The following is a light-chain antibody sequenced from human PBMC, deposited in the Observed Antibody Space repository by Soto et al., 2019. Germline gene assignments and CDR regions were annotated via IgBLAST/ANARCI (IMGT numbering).Light chain of an antibody. CDR3: QHHNSYPLT. CDR1: QGINTD. Sequence: DIQMTQSPSSLSASVGDRVTITCRASQGINTDLAWLQQKPGKAPRSLIYGAANLQNGVPSRFSGRGSGTYFTLTISSLQPEDFATYYCQHHNSYPLTFGGGTKVEVK. V-gene: IGKV1-16*01. CDR2: GAA. J-gene: IGKJ4*01.